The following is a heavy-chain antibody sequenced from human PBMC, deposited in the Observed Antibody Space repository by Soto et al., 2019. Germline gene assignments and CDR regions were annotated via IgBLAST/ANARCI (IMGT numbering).Heavy chain of an antibody. J-gene: IGHJ5*02. CDR2: ISAYNGNT. V-gene: IGHV1-18*01. D-gene: IGHD6-13*01. CDR3: ARDSEYSSSWYGWFDP. Sequence: ASVKVSCKASGYTFTSYGISWVRQAPGQGLEWMGWISAYNGNTNYAQKLQGRVTMTTDTSTSTAYMELRSLRSDDTAVYYCARDSEYSSSWYGWFDPWGQGTLVTVSS. CDR1: GYTFTSYG.